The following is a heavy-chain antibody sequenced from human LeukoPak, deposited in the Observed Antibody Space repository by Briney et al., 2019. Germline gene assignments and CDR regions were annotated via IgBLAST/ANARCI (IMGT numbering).Heavy chain of an antibody. CDR1: GYTFTSYD. J-gene: IGHJ6*03. Sequence: GASVKVSCKASGYTFTSYDINWVRQATGQGLEWMGWMNPNSGNTGYAQKFQGRVTITRNTSISTAYMELSSLRSEDTAVYYCARGWYQLLSISYYYYMDVWGKGTTVTVSS. D-gene: IGHD2-2*01. CDR2: MNPNSGNT. CDR3: ARGWYQLLSISYYYYMDV. V-gene: IGHV1-8*03.